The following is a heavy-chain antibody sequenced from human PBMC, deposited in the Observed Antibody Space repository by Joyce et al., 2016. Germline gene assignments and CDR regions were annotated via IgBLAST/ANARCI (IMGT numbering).Heavy chain of an antibody. V-gene: IGHV4-34*01. CDR2: IDNSGVT. Sequence: QVQLHQWGAGLLKPSEPLSLTCAVSGGPFRGFFWTWVRQAPGKGLEWIGDIDNSGVTNYNPSLKTRVTFSVDTSKNQFSLKLTSLSAADTAVYYCARSQWLAPLMYWGQGTPVTVSS. D-gene: IGHD6-19*01. CDR3: ARSQWLAPLMY. J-gene: IGHJ4*02. CDR1: GGPFRGFF.